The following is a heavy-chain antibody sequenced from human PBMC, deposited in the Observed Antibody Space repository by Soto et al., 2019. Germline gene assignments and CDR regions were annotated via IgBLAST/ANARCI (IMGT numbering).Heavy chain of an antibody. V-gene: IGHV1-18*01. CDR1: GYTFTSSG. CDR2: ISAYNGNT. J-gene: IGHJ5*02. Sequence: QVQLVQSGAEVKKPGASVKVSCKASGYTFTSSGISWVRQATGQVLAWMGWISAYNGNTNYAQKLQGRVTMTTDTSTSTAYMALRRLRSDDAAVYYCARLLPKIVAAAGIVGFDPWGQGTLVTVSS. CDR3: ARLLPKIVAAAGIVGFDP. D-gene: IGHD6-13*01.